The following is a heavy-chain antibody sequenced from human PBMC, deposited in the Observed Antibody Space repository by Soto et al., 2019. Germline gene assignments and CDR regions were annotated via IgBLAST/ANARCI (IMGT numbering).Heavy chain of an antibody. Sequence: GGSLRLSCAASGFICSSYDMSWVRQAPGKGLEWVSTILVGGSTHYEDSVTGRFTISRDTSKNTVFLQMNSLTAGDTAVYYCAKATATSGGAFDICGQGTMVTVSS. CDR1: GFICSSYD. CDR2: ILVGGST. D-gene: IGHD1-1*01. J-gene: IGHJ3*02. V-gene: IGHV3-23*01. CDR3: AKATATSGGAFDI.